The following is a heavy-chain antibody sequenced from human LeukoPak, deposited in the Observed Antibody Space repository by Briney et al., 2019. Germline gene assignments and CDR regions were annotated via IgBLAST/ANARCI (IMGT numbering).Heavy chain of an antibody. CDR3: AREDDYGGFFY. Sequence: GGSLRLSCAASGFTFSSYEMNWVRQAPGKGLEGVSYISSSGSTIYYADSVKGRFTISRDNAKNSLYLQMNSLRAEDTAVYYCAREDDYGGFFYWGQGTLVTVSS. D-gene: IGHD4-23*01. CDR1: GFTFSSYE. CDR2: ISSSGSTI. V-gene: IGHV3-48*03. J-gene: IGHJ4*02.